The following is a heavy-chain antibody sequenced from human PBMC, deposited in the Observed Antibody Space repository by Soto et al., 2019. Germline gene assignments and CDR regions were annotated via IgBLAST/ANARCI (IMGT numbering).Heavy chain of an antibody. J-gene: IGHJ4*02. CDR2: IYYSGST. CDR1: GGSISSSSYY. V-gene: IGHV4-39*01. D-gene: IGHD2-15*01. CDR3: ARHAAKYCSGGSCYRGSFDY. Sequence: TLSLTCTVSGGSISSSSYYWGWIRQPPGKGLQWIGSIYYSGSTYYNPSLKSRVTISVDTSKNQFSLKLSSVTAADTAVYYCARHAAKYCSGGSCYRGSFDYWGQGTLVTVSS.